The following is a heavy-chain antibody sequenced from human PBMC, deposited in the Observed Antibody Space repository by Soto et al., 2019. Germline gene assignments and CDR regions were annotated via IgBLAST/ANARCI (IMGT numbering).Heavy chain of an antibody. CDR1: GLTFSSYW. CDR2: INSDGSST. J-gene: IGHJ4*02. CDR3: VRTSLVVAAATREDY. Sequence: EVQLVESGGGLVQPGGSLRLSCAASGLTFSSYWMHWVRQAPGKGLVWVSRINSDGSSTSYADSVKGRFTISRDNAKNTLYLPMNSLRAEDTAVYYCVRTSLVVAAATREDYWGQGTLVTVSS. V-gene: IGHV3-74*01. D-gene: IGHD2-15*01.